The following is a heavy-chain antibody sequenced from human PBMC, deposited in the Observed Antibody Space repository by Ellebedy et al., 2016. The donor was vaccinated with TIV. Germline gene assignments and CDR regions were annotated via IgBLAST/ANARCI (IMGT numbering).Heavy chain of an antibody. CDR2: IYHSGST. Sequence: SETLSLXXAVSGASISSSNWWIWVRQPPGKGLEWIGEIYHSGSTKYNPSLKSRLTISVDKSKNQFSLKLSSVTAADTAVYYCAYYDSGGYLTEYFQHWGQGTLVTVSS. CDR3: AYYDSGGYLTEYFQH. V-gene: IGHV4-4*02. J-gene: IGHJ1*01. CDR1: GASISSSNW. D-gene: IGHD3-22*01.